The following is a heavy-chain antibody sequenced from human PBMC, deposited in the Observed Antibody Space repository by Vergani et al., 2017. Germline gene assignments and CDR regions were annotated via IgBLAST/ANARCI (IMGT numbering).Heavy chain of an antibody. Sequence: QVQLQQWGAGLLKPSETLSLTCAVYGGSFSGYYWSWIRQPPGKGLEWIGEINHSGSTNYNPSLKSRVTISVDTSKNQFSLRLSSVTAADTAVYYCARAPEDYYDSSGYFFDYWGQGTLVTVSS. CDR1: GGSFSGYY. V-gene: IGHV4-34*01. J-gene: IGHJ4*02. CDR3: ARAPEDYYDSSGYFFDY. D-gene: IGHD3-22*01. CDR2: INHSGST.